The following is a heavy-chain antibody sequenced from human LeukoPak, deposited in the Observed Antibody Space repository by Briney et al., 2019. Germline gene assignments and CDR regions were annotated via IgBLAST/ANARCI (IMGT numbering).Heavy chain of an antibody. CDR3: ARDSGYYDILTGYYRVDYFDY. J-gene: IGHJ4*02. D-gene: IGHD3-9*01. V-gene: IGHV4-59*01. CDR2: IYYSGST. CDR1: GFSISNYY. Sequence: PSETLSLTCAVSGFSISNYYWSWIRQPPGKGLEWVGYIYYSGSTNYNPSLKSRVTISVNASTNQFFLKLSSVTAADTAVYYCARDSGYYDILTGYYRVDYFDYWGQGTLVTVSS.